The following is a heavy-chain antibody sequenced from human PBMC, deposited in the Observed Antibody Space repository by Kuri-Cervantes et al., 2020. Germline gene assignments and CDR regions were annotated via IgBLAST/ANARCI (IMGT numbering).Heavy chain of an antibody. V-gene: IGHV3-7*01. CDR1: SFTFSRFW. D-gene: IGHD7-27*01. CDR3: ARDGDH. J-gene: IGHJ4*02. Sequence: GGSLRLSCAASSFTFSRFWMTWVRQAPGKGLEWVANMDPDGSEKYYVDSVKGRFTISRDNAKNSLYLQMNCLRDEDTAVYYCARDGDHWGQGTLVTVSS. CDR2: MDPDGSEK.